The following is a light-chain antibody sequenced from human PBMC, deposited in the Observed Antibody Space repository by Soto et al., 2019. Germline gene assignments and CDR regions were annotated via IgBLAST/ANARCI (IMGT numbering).Light chain of an antibody. V-gene: IGKV3-15*01. CDR2: AAS. J-gene: IGKJ1*01. CDR3: QQYDSCWT. Sequence: TKSRGTVPMSTWERATLSCGASQSVSYNLAWYQQKPGQAPRVLIYAASTRATGIPDRFSGTGAETECTLTIICLHSDDFGLYIWQQYDSCWTVGQGTKVDIK. CDR1: QSVSYN.